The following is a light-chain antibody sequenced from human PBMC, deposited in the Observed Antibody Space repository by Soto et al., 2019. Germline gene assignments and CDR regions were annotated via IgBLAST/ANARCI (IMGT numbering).Light chain of an antibody. CDR3: SSYASSSTGG. Sequence: QSVLTQPASVSGSPGQSITISCTGTSSDVGGYNYVSWYQQHPGKAPKLMIYEVSNRPSGVSDRLSGSKSGNTASLTISGLKAEDEADYYCSSYASSSTGGFGTGTQVTVL. CDR1: SSDVGGYNY. V-gene: IGLV2-14*01. J-gene: IGLJ1*01. CDR2: EVS.